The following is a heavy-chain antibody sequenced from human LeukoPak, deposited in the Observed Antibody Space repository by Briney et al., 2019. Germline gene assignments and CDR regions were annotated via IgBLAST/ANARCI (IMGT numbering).Heavy chain of an antibody. J-gene: IGHJ4*02. Sequence: GGSLRLSCAASGFTFSSYAMSWVRQAPGKGLEWASGISGSGGSTYYADSVKGRFTISRDNSKNTVFLQMNSLRAEDTAVYYCAKPVIYGSEQTDYWGQGTLVTVSS. V-gene: IGHV3-23*01. CDR3: AKPVIYGSEQTDY. CDR2: ISGSGGST. D-gene: IGHD3-10*01. CDR1: GFTFSSYA.